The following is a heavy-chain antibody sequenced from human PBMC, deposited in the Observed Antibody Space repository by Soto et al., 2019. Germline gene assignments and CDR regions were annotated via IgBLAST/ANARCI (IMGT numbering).Heavy chain of an antibody. CDR3: ARSGLKVLMVYAPPAPLDV. Sequence: ASVKVSCTASGYTFTSYGISWVRQAPGQGLEWMGWISAYNGNTNYAQKLQGRVTMTTDTSTSTAYMELRSLRSDDTAVYYCARSGLKVLMVYAPPAPLDVWGQGTTVTVS. D-gene: IGHD2-8*01. J-gene: IGHJ6*02. CDR1: GYTFTSYG. V-gene: IGHV1-18*01. CDR2: ISAYNGNT.